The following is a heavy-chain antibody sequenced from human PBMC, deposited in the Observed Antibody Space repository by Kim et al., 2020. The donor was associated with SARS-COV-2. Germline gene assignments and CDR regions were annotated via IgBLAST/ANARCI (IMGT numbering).Heavy chain of an antibody. D-gene: IGHD2-21*02. Sequence: LKSRVPIAGDTSKNQFSLTLSSVTAADTAVYYCARPSYCGGDCYSDGMDVWGQGTTVTVSS. J-gene: IGHJ6*02. CDR3: ARPSYCGGDCYSDGMDV. V-gene: IGHV4-34*01.